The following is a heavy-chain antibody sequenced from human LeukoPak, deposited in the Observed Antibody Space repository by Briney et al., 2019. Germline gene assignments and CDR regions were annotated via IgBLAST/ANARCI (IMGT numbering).Heavy chain of an antibody. Sequence: SETLSLTCAVYGGSFSGYYWSWIRQPPGKGLEWIGEINHSGSTNYNPSLRSRVTISVDTSKNQFSLKLSSVTAADTAVYYCARTYYYDSSGFDYWGQGTLVTVSS. V-gene: IGHV4-34*01. CDR2: INHSGST. D-gene: IGHD3-22*01. CDR1: GGSFSGYY. J-gene: IGHJ4*02. CDR3: ARTYYYDSSGFDY.